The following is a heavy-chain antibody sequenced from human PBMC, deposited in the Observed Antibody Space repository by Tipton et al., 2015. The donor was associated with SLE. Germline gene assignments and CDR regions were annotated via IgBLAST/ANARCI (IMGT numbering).Heavy chain of an antibody. CDR2: IHYTGST. CDR1: GDSISSHY. CDR3: ARGGDGFNDAFDI. J-gene: IGHJ3*02. D-gene: IGHD5-24*01. V-gene: IGHV4-59*11. Sequence: GLVKPSETLSLTCTVSGDSISSHYWNWIRQIPGRGLEWIGFIHYTGSTNYNPSLKSRVTILLDTSKNHFSLRLNSVTAAETAVYYCARGGDGFNDAFDIWGQGTMVTVSS.